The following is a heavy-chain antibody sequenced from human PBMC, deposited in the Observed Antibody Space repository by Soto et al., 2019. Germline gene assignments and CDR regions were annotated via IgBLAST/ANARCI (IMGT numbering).Heavy chain of an antibody. CDR3: AKDYCSSTSCYGYNWFDP. Sequence: GGSLRLSCAASGFTFDDYAMHWVRQAPGKGLEWVSGISWNSGSIGYADSVKGRFTISRDNAKNSLYLQMNSLRAEDTALYYCAKDYCSSTSCYGYNWFDPWGQGALVTVSS. D-gene: IGHD2-2*01. J-gene: IGHJ5*02. CDR1: GFTFDDYA. CDR2: ISWNSGSI. V-gene: IGHV3-9*01.